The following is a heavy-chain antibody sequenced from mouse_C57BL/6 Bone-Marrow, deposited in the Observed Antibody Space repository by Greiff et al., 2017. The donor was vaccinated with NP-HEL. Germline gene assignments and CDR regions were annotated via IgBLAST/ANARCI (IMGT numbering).Heavy chain of an antibody. CDR3: ARDEELDY. V-gene: IGHV7-1*01. CDR2: SRNKANDYTT. CDR1: GFTFSDFY. Sequence: EVKLMESGGGLVQSGRSLRLSCATSGFTFSDFYMEWVRQAPGKGLEWIAASRNKANDYTTEYSASVKGRFIVSRDTSQSIHYLQMNALRAEDTAIYYCARDEELDYWGQGTSVTVSS. J-gene: IGHJ4*01.